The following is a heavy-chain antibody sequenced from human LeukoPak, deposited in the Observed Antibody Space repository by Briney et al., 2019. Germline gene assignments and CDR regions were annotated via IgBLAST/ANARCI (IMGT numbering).Heavy chain of an antibody. CDR2: ISGSGGST. J-gene: IGHJ6*04. Sequence: GGSLRLSCAASGFTFSSYAMSWVRQAPGKGLEWVSAISGSGGSTYYADSVKGRFTISRDNSKNTLYLQMNSLRAEDTAVYYCARWVVVAATLPYYYFYGMDVWGKGTTVTVSS. CDR3: ARWVVVAATLPYYYFYGMDV. D-gene: IGHD2-15*01. V-gene: IGHV3-23*01. CDR1: GFTFSSYA.